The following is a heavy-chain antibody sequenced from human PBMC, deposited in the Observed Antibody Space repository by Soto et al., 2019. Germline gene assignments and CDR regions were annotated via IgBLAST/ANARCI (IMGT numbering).Heavy chain of an antibody. CDR1: GRIFSSFP. CDR2: VISASGSV. Sequence: QVQVVQSGAEVKKPGSSVKISCKASGRIFSSFPTSWVRQVPGQGLEWMGGVISASGSVTYAPKFQGRVTMTAVNSAGIGYMELTSLTSEDTAIYYCPRVGSRDAYNYVLDQWGPGTMVTVSS. J-gene: IGHJ1*01. V-gene: IGHV1-69*06. CDR3: PRVGSRDAYNYVLDQ. D-gene: IGHD5-18*01.